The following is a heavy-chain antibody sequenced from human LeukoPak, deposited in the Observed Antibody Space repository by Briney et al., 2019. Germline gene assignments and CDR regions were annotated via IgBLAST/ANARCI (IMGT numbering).Heavy chain of an antibody. V-gene: IGHV4-34*01. CDR1: GGSFSGYY. CDR3: AGPNYDSSGYYDYDAFNT. CDR2: INHSGST. Sequence: SETLSLTCAVYGGSFSGYYWSWIRQPPGKGLEWIGEINHSGSTNYNPSLKSRVTISVDTSKNQFSLKLSSVTAADTAVYYCAGPNYDSSGYYDYDAFNTGGQGTMLTVSS. D-gene: IGHD3-22*01. J-gene: IGHJ3*02.